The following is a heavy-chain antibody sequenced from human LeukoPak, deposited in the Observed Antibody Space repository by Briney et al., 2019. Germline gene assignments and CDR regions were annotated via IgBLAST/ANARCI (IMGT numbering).Heavy chain of an antibody. Sequence: PGGSLRLSCAASGFTFSSYSMNWVRQAPGKGLEWVSSISSSSSYIYYADSVKGRFTISRDSAKNSLYLQMNSLRAEDTAVYYCARLGSSWRIDYWGQGTLVTVSS. CDR2: ISSSSSYI. D-gene: IGHD6-13*01. CDR1: GFTFSSYS. J-gene: IGHJ4*02. V-gene: IGHV3-21*01. CDR3: ARLGSSWRIDY.